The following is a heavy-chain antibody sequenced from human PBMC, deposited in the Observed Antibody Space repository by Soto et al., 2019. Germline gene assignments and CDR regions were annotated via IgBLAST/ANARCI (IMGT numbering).Heavy chain of an antibody. V-gene: IGHV3-9*01. Sequence: GGSLRLSCAASGFTFDDYAMHWVRQVLGKGLEWVSSISWNSGNIGYADSVKGRFTTSRDNAKNSLYLQMNSLRAEDTALYYCAKQGGPDFWSGYYGWFDYWGQGTLVTVSS. J-gene: IGHJ4*02. D-gene: IGHD3-3*01. CDR2: ISWNSGNI. CDR3: AKQGGPDFWSGYYGWFDY. CDR1: GFTFDDYA.